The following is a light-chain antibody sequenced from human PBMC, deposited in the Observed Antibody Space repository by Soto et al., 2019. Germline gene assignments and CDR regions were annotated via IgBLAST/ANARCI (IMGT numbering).Light chain of an antibody. V-gene: IGKV1-5*03. CDR1: QSVSSW. J-gene: IGKJ3*01. Sequence: DIQMTQSPSTLSASVGERVTITCRASQSVSSWLAWYQQKPGKVPDLLIYRASSLESGVPSRFSGRGSGTEFTLTISSLQADDFATYYCQQYDSYPLTFGPGTKVDIK. CDR2: RAS. CDR3: QQYDSYPLT.